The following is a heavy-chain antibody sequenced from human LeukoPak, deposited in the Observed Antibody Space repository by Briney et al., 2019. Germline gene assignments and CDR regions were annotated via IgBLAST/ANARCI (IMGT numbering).Heavy chain of an antibody. CDR1: GYTFTSYY. J-gene: IGHJ4*02. CDR2: MNPNSGNT. CDR3: AREGLDY. Sequence: ASVKVSCKASGYTFTSYYMHWVRQATGQGLEWMGYMNPNSGNTGYAQKFQGRVTITTNTSISTAYMELSSLRSEDTAIYSCAREGLDYWGQGTLVTVSS. V-gene: IGHV1-8*03.